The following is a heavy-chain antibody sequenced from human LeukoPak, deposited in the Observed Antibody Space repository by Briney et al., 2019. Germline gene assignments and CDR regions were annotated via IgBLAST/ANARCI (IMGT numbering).Heavy chain of an antibody. Sequence: PGGSLRLSCAASGFTFSSYAMHWVRQAPGKGLEWVDVISYDGSNKYYADSVKGRFTISRDNSKNTLYLQMNSLRAEDTAVYYCAKSDGLYGDYPIDYWGQGTLVTVSS. D-gene: IGHD4-17*01. V-gene: IGHV3-30-3*02. CDR2: ISYDGSNK. CDR3: AKSDGLYGDYPIDY. CDR1: GFTFSSYA. J-gene: IGHJ4*02.